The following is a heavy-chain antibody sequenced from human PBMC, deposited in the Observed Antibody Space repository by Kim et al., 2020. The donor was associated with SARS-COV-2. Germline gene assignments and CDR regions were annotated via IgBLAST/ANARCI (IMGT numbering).Heavy chain of an antibody. CDR1: GFTVSGSY. V-gene: IGHV3-53*01. J-gene: IGHJ3*02. CDR3: AGRSGSYRDFGDALDI. CDR2: IYTGGGT. Sequence: GGSLRLSCTASGFTVSGSYMTWVRQAPGKGLEWVTIIYTGGGTYYADSVQGRFTISRDNSKNTLFLQMNSLRGEDTALYYCAGRSGSYRDFGDALDIWGHETMGTESS. D-gene: IGHD1-26*01.